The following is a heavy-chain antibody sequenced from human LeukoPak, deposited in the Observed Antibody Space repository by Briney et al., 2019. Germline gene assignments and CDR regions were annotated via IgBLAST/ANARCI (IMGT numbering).Heavy chain of an antibody. V-gene: IGHV1-18*04. CDR2: ISAYNGNT. D-gene: IGHD3-16*02. CDR3: AREAGDYVWGSYRYGAEYFQH. Sequence: ASVKVSCKASGYTFTSYGISWVRQAPGQGLEWMGWISAYNGNTNYAQKLQGRVTMTTDTSTSTAYMELRSLRSDDTAVYYCAREAGDYVWGSYRYGAEYFQHWGQSTLVTVSS. J-gene: IGHJ1*01. CDR1: GYTFTSYG.